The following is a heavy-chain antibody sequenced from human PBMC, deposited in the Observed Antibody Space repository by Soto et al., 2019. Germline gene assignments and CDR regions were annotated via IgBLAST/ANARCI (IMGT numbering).Heavy chain of an antibody. D-gene: IGHD3-10*01. CDR3: ARGKGMEENYCYYGMDI. CDR1: GYTFSTYG. V-gene: IGHV1-3*01. CDR2: LNGGTGQT. Sequence: ASVKVSCKASGYTFSTYGMHWVRQAPGQSLEWMGWLNGGTGQTRYSQRFQDRVIITRDTSASTGYMELRSLRSEDTAVYYCARGKGMEENYCYYGMDIWGQGTTVTVSS. J-gene: IGHJ6*02.